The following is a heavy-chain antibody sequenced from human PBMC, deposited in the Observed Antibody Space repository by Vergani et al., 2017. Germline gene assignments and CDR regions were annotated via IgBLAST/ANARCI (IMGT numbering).Heavy chain of an antibody. V-gene: IGHV3-23*04. D-gene: IGHD1-1*01. CDR3: AKDGSRPLNWNLYYYYYYMDV. J-gene: IGHJ6*03. Sequence: EVQLVESGGGLVQPGGSLRLSCAASGFTFSSYAMSWVRQAPGKGLEWGSAISGSGGSTYYADSVKGRFTISRDNSKNTLYLQMNSLRAEDTAVYYCAKDGSRPLNWNLYYYYYYMDVWGKGTTVTVSS. CDR2: ISGSGGST. CDR1: GFTFSSYA.